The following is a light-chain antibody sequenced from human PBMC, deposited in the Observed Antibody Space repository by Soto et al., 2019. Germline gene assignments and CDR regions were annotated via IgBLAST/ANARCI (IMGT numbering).Light chain of an antibody. CDR1: SSNIGAGYD. V-gene: IGLV1-40*01. CDR2: VSR. Sequence: QSVLTQPPSVSGAPGQRVTISCSGSSSNIGAGYDVHWYQQLPGTAPRLLIYVSRNRPSGVPDRFSGSKSGTSASLAITGLQTDDEGDYYCQAYDSSLRLAVFGGGTKLTVL. CDR3: QAYDSSLRLAV. J-gene: IGLJ3*02.